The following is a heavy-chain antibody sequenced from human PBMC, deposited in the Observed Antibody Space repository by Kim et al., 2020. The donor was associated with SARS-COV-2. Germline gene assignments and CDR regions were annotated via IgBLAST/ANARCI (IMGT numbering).Heavy chain of an antibody. V-gene: IGHV1-69*13. Sequence: SVKVSCKASGGTFSSYAISWVRQAPGQGLEWMGGIIPIFGTANYAQKFQGRVTITADESTSTAYMELSSLRSEDTAVYYCARGGYSSSFSLPTTNFDYWGQGTLVTVSS. CDR1: GGTFSSYA. J-gene: IGHJ4*02. CDR3: ARGGYSSSFSLPTTNFDY. D-gene: IGHD6-6*01. CDR2: IIPIFGTA.